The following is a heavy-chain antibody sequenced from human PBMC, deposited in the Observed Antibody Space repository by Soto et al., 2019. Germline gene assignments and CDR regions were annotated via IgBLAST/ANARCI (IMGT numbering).Heavy chain of an antibody. D-gene: IGHD1-7*01. CDR1: ACSIGNFY. CDR3: AREGGNYVIDY. J-gene: IGHJ4*02. V-gene: IGHV4-59*01. CDR2: IYYTGST. Sequence: PSETLSLPCTVSACSIGNFYWSWIRQSPEKGLEWIGYIYYTGSTNYNPSLKSRVTISVDTSKNQFSLKLTSVTAADTAVYYCAREGGNYVIDYWGQGTLVTVSS.